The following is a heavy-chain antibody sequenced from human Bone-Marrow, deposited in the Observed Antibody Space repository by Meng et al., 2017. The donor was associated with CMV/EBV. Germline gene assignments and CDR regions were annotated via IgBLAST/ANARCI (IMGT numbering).Heavy chain of an antibody. V-gene: IGHV1-24*01. Sequence: ASVKVSCKVSGYTLTELSMHWVRQAPGKGLEWMGGFDPEDGETIYAQKFQGRVTMTEDTSTDTAYMELSSLRSEDTAVYYCARTRIEVEPDGRKIKYYNYGMDVWGQGTTVTVSS. CDR1: GYTLTELS. CDR3: ARTRIEVEPDGRKIKYYNYGMDV. J-gene: IGHJ6*02. D-gene: IGHD2-2*01. CDR2: FDPEDGET.